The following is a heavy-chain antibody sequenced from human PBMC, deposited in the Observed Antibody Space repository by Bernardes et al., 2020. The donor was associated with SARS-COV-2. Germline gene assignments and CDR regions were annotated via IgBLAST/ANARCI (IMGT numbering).Heavy chain of an antibody. V-gene: IGHV3-74*01. D-gene: IGHD4-4*01. CDR3: ARNDYSNYHDALDM. CDR1: GFTLSSYW. CDR2: IRSDGSST. J-gene: IGHJ3*02. Sequence: GGPLRLLCGACGFTLSSYWMHWVRKVPGEGLVWVSRIRSDGSSTSYADSVKGRFTISRDDAKNTLYLQMDSLRVDDTAVYYCARNDYSNYHDALDMWGQGTTVTVSS.